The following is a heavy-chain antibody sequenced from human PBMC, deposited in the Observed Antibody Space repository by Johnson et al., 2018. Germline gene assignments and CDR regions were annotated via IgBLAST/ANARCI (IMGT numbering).Heavy chain of an antibody. CDR2: IRTKAYGGTT. D-gene: IGHD1-26*01. CDR3: LSASWNWFDP. J-gene: IGHJ5*02. Sequence: VQLVQSGGGLVRAGRSLRLSCKTSGFTFGDYTMNWFRQAPGKGLEWVGFIRTKAYGGTTEYAASVKGRFTISRDDSKSIAYLQMNSLKTEDTAVYFCLSASWNWFDPWGQGTLVTVSS. CDR1: GFTFGDYT. V-gene: IGHV3-49*03.